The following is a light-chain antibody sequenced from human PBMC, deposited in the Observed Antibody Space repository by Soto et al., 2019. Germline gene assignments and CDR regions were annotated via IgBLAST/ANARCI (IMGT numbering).Light chain of an antibody. CDR1: QSVSSY. CDR3: QQYNNWPPIT. V-gene: IGKV3-11*01. J-gene: IGKJ5*01. CDR2: EAS. Sequence: EIVLTQSPGTLSLSPGERATLSCRASQSVSSYLAWYQQKPGQAPRLLIYEASNRATGIPARFSGSGSGTDFTLTIGSLQSEDFAVYYCQQYNNWPPITFGQGTRLEIK.